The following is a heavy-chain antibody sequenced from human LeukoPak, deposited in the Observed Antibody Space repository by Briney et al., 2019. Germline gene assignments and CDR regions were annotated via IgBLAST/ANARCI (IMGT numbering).Heavy chain of an antibody. Sequence: GESLKISCKGSGYNFASYWIGWVRQMPGKGLEWMGIIYPGDSGIRYSPSFQGQVTISADKSIGTAYLQWSSLKASDTAMYYCALRYYYAMDVWGQGTTVTVSS. J-gene: IGHJ6*02. V-gene: IGHV5-51*01. CDR2: IYPGDSGI. CDR1: GYNFASYW. CDR3: ALRYYYAMDV.